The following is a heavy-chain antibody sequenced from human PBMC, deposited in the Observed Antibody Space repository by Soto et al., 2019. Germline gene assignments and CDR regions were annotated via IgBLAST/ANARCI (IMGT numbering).Heavy chain of an antibody. D-gene: IGHD1-26*01. CDR1: GFTFSTYN. V-gene: IGHV3-48*01. CDR3: ARDYSGSFNWFDP. CDR2: ISGSSSTI. Sequence: GGSLRLSCAASGFTFSTYNMNWVRLAPGKGLEWVSYISGSSSTIYYADSVKGRFTISRDTAKNSLYLQMNSLRVDDTAVYYCARDYSGSFNWFDPQGQCTLVTVSS. J-gene: IGHJ5*02.